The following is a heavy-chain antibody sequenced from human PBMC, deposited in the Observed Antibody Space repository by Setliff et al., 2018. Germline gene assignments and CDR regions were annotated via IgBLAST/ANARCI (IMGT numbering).Heavy chain of an antibody. CDR3: ARVGQQQFRDY. CDR2: INHSGST. CDR1: GGSFSGYY. D-gene: IGHD6-13*01. V-gene: IGHV4-34*01. J-gene: IGHJ4*02. Sequence: SETLSLTCAVYGGSFSGYYWSWIRQPPGKGLEWIGEINHSGSTNHNPSLKSRVTISVDTSKNQFSLKLSSVTAADTAVYYCARVGQQQFRDYWGQGTLVTVSS.